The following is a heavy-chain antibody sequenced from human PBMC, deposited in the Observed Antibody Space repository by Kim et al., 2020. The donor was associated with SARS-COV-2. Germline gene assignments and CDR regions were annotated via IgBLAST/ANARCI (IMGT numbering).Heavy chain of an antibody. CDR2: ISPSDSDT. CDR1: GYNFTNYW. D-gene: IGHD6-19*01. Sequence: GESLKISCKGSGYNFTNYWIGWVRQMPGKGLEWMGIISPSDSDTRYSPSFQGQVSISAAKSISTAYLQWSSLKASDTAMYYCAILFSSGWPGPFDSWGQGTLVTVSS. J-gene: IGHJ4*02. V-gene: IGHV5-51*01. CDR3: AILFSSGWPGPFDS.